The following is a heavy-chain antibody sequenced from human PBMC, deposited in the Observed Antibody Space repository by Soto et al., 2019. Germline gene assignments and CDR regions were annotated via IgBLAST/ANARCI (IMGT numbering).Heavy chain of an antibody. D-gene: IGHD3-10*01. J-gene: IGHJ6*02. Sequence: ASVKVSCKASGYTFTSYGISWVRQAPGQGLEWMGWISAYNGNTNYAQKLQGRVTMTTDTSTSTAYMELRSLRSDDTAVYYCASAYYGSGSYVSPYYYGMDVWGQGTTVTVSS. CDR3: ASAYYGSGSYVSPYYYGMDV. V-gene: IGHV1-18*01. CDR2: ISAYNGNT. CDR1: GYTFTSYG.